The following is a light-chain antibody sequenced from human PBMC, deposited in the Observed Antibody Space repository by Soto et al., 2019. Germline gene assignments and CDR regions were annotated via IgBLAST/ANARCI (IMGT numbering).Light chain of an antibody. CDR1: QSISNY. J-gene: IGKJ1*01. CDR3: QQSFSPLWT. Sequence: DIQMTQSPSSLSASVADRVTITCRASQSISNYLNWYQQKPGKAPKLLIYAASSMQSGVPSRFSGSGSETDFTLTISSLQPDDSATYYCQQSFSPLWTFGQGTKVEV. CDR2: AAS. V-gene: IGKV1-39*01.